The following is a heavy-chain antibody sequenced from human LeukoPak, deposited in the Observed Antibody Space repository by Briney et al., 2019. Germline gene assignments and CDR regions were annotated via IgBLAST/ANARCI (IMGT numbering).Heavy chain of an antibody. CDR2: SSSSSSYT. V-gene: IGHV3-11*06. CDR1: GFTFSDYY. Sequence: GGSLRLSCAASGFTFSDYYMSWIRQAPGKGLEWVSYSSSSSSYTNYADSVKGRFTISRDNAKNSLYLQMNSLRAEDTAVYYCARGHLYYYGSGSYGGMDVWGKGTTVTVSS. CDR3: ARGHLYYYGSGSYGGMDV. J-gene: IGHJ6*04. D-gene: IGHD3-10*01.